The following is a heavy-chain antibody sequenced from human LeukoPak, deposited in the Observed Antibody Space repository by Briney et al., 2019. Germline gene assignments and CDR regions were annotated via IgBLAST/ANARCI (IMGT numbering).Heavy chain of an antibody. J-gene: IGHJ4*02. V-gene: IGHV4-34*01. Sequence: SETLSLTCAVYGGSFSGYYWSWIRQPPGKGLEWIGEINHSGSTNYNPSPKSRVTISVDTSKNQFSLKLSSVTAADTAVYYCARARPATVSNFDYWGQGTLVTVSS. CDR3: ARARPATVSNFDY. CDR1: GGSFSGYY. D-gene: IGHD4-17*01. CDR2: INHSGST.